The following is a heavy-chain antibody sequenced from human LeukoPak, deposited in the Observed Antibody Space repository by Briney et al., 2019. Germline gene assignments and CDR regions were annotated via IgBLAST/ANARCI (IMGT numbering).Heavy chain of an antibody. CDR1: GGTFSSYA. D-gene: IGHD4/OR15-4a*01. CDR3: ARDCANAPRPLFYYYYGMDV. V-gene: IGHV1-69*06. Sequence: GASVKVSCKASGGTFSSYAISWVRQAPGQGLEWMGGIIPIFGTANYAQKFQGRVTITADKSTSTAYMELSSLRSEDTAVYYCARDCANAPRPLFYYYYGMDVWGQGTTVTVSS. J-gene: IGHJ6*02. CDR2: IIPIFGTA.